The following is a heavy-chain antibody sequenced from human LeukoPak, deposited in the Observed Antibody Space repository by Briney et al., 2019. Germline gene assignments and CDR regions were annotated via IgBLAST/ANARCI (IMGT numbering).Heavy chain of an antibody. Sequence: VGSLRLSCAVSGFTFSYYAMRWVRQAPGKGLEWLAVISTDGRNIYYAESVKGRFTISRDNSKNTLFLQMNSLRPEDTAVYCCVRDSDIGAAGYYFDSWGQGTLVTVSS. CDR3: VRDSDIGAAGYYFDS. D-gene: IGHD6-13*01. CDR2: ISTDGRNI. V-gene: IGHV3-30*04. CDR1: GFTFSYYA. J-gene: IGHJ4*02.